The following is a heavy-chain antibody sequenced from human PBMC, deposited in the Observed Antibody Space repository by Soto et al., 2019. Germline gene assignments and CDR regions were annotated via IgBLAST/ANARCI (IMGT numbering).Heavy chain of an antibody. CDR1: GFTFSSYS. CDR2: ISSSSSTI. Sequence: EVQLVESGGGLVQPGGSLRLSCAASGFTFSSYSMNWVRQAPGKGLEWVSYISSSSSTIYYADSVKGRFTISRDNAKNSLYLQMNSLRAEDTAVYYFARVTTVVTPGYWGQGTLVTVSS. CDR3: ARVTTVVTPGY. D-gene: IGHD4-17*01. J-gene: IGHJ4*02. V-gene: IGHV3-48*01.